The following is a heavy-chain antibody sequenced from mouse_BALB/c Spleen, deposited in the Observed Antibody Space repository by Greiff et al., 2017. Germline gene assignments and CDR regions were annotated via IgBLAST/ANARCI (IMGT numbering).Heavy chain of an antibody. V-gene: IGHV5-6-5*01. J-gene: IGHJ3*01. CDR3: ARDGYSWFAY. Sequence: EVKLVESGGGLVKPGGSLKLSCAASGFTFSSYAMSWVRQTPEKRLEWVASISSGGSTYYPDSVKGRFTISRDNARNILYLQMSSLRSEDTAMYYCARDGYSWFAYWGQGTLLTVSA. CDR2: ISSGGST. CDR1: GFTFSSYA. D-gene: IGHD2-3*01.